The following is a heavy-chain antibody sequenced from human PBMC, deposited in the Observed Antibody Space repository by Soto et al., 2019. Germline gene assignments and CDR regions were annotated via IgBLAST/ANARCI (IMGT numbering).Heavy chain of an antibody. CDR3: AREIFYMDV. J-gene: IGHJ6*03. V-gene: IGHV3-21*02. Sequence: EVQLVESGGGLVKPGGSLRLSCAASGFTFSSYSMNWVRQAPGRGLEWVSSITPGSTYIYYVDSVKGQFTISRDNAKNSLYLHMDSLRAEDTAVYYCAREIFYMDVWGKGTTVTVSS. CDR1: GFTFSSYS. CDR2: ITPGSTYI.